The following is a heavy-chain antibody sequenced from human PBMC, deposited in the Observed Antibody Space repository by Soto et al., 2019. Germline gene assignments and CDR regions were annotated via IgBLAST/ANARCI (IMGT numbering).Heavy chain of an antibody. CDR1: GGSFSGYY. D-gene: IGHD2-2*01. CDR3: ARSPTLGYCSSTSCYRTRNWFDP. CDR2: INHSGST. V-gene: IGHV4-34*01. Sequence: SETLSLTCAVYGGSFSGYYWSWIRQPPGKGLEWIGEINHSGSTNYNPSLKSRVTISVDTSKNQFSLKLSSVTAADTAVYYCARSPTLGYCSSTSCYRTRNWFDPWGQGTLVTVSS. J-gene: IGHJ5*02.